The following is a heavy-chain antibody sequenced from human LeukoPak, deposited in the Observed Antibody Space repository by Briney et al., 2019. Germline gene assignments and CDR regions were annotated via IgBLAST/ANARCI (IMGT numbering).Heavy chain of an antibody. CDR3: ARQRLGCSSGDCHSFDF. CDR1: EFNFGDFG. CDR2: IQYDGSRI. Sequence: PGGSLRLSCEASEFNFGDFGMHWVRQAPGKGLEWVAAIQYDGSRIYHSDAVKGRFTISRDNSKNTLYLEMHSLRVDDTALYYCARQRLGCSSGDCHSFDFWGQGTLVTVSS. V-gene: IGHV3-33*05. D-gene: IGHD2-21*02. J-gene: IGHJ4*02.